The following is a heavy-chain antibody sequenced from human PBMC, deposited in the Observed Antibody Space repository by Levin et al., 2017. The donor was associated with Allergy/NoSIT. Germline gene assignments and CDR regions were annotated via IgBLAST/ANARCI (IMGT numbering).Heavy chain of an antibody. V-gene: IGHV3-21*01. J-gene: IGHJ5*02. D-gene: IGHD3-10*01. CDR2: LSSSSSYI. Sequence: GGSLRLSCAASGFTFSSYSLSWVRQAPGKGLEWVSSLSSSSSYIYYADSVKGRFTISRDNAKNSLYLQMNSLRAEDTAVYFCVCYGSGSPSFYQNWFDPWGQGTLVTVSS. CDR1: GFTFSSYS. CDR3: VCYGSGSPSFYQNWFDP.